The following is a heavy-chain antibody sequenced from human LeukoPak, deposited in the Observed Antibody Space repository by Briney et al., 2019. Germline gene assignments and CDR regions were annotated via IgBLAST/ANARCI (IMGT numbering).Heavy chain of an antibody. CDR1: GGSISSSSYY. J-gene: IGHJ4*02. D-gene: IGHD2-2*01. Sequence: PSETLSLTCTVSGGSISSSSYYWGWIRQPPGKGLEWIGSIYYSGSTYYNPSLKSRVTISVDTSKNQFSLKLSSVTAADMAVYYCARQLGYCSSTSCYADKVVYWGQGTLVTVSS. CDR2: IYYSGST. V-gene: IGHV4-39*01. CDR3: ARQLGYCSSTSCYADKVVY.